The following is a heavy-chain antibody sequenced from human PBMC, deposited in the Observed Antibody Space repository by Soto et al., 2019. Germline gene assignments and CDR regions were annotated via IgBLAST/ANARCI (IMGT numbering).Heavy chain of an antibody. D-gene: IGHD3-22*01. CDR2: IYYSGST. CDR1: GGSVSSGSYY. CDR3: ARGPQPYYSDSRNGFDP. V-gene: IGHV4-61*01. Sequence: SETLSLTCTVSGGSVSSGSYYWSWIRQPPGKGLEWIGYIYYSGSTNYNPSLKSRVTISVDTSKNQFSLKLSSVTAADTAVYYCARGPQPYYSDSRNGFDPWGQGTLVTVSS. J-gene: IGHJ5*02.